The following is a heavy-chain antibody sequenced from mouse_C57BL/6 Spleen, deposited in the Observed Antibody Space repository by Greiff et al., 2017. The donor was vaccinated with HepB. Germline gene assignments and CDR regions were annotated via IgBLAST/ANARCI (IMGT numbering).Heavy chain of an antibody. V-gene: IGHV1-22*01. CDR1: GYTFTDYN. CDR3: AYSNPYWYFDV. D-gene: IGHD2-5*01. Sequence: EVKLMESGPELVKPGASVKMSCKASGYTFTDYNMHWVKQSHGKSLEWIGYINPNNGGTSYNQKFKGKATLTVNKSSSTAYMELRSLTSEDSAVYYCAYSNPYWYFDVWGTGTTVTVSS. J-gene: IGHJ1*03. CDR2: INPNNGGT.